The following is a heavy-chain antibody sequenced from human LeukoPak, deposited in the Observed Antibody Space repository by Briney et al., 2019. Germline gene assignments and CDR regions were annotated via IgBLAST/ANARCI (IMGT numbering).Heavy chain of an antibody. CDR2: SRDRPNGNTP. Sequence: GGSLRLSCTASGFTFSGAYMDWVRQAPGKGLEWVARSRDRPNGNTPEYATSVRVRFTISRDDSETSMYLQMNSLKTEDSAVYYCTRGGTSSVAYYYHMDVWGRGTTVTVSS. CDR1: GFTFSGAY. V-gene: IGHV3-72*01. D-gene: IGHD1-26*01. CDR3: TRGGTSSVAYYYHMDV. J-gene: IGHJ6*02.